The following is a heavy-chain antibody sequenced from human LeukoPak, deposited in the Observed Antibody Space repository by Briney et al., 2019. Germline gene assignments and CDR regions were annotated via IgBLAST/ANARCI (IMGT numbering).Heavy chain of an antibody. D-gene: IGHD2-15*01. CDR2: INHSGST. J-gene: IGHJ4*02. Sequence: PSETLSLTCAVYGGSFSGYYWSWIRQPPGKGLEWIGEINHSGSTNYNPSLKSRVTISVDTSKNQFSLKLSSVTAADTAVYYCARGRGDGLGYCSGGSGYDYFDYWGQGTLVTVSS. CDR1: GGSFSGYY. CDR3: ARGRGDGLGYCSGGSGYDYFDY. V-gene: IGHV4-34*01.